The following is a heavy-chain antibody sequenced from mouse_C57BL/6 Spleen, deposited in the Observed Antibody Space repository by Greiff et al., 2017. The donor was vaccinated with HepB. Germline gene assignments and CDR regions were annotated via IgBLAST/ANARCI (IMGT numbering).Heavy chain of an antibody. J-gene: IGHJ4*01. CDR3: ARHYYGSSPLSMGY. CDR2: INPGSGGT. V-gene: IGHV1-54*01. D-gene: IGHD1-1*01. CDR1: GYAFTNYL. Sequence: VQLQQSGAELVRPGTSVKVSCKASGYAFTNYLIEWVKQRPGQGLEWIGVINPGSGGTNYNEKFKGKATLTADKSSSTAYMQLSSLTSEDSAVYFCARHYYGSSPLSMGYWGQGTSVTVSS.